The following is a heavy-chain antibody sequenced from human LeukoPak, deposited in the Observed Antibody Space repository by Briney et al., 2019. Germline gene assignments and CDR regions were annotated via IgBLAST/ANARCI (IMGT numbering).Heavy chain of an antibody. D-gene: IGHD6-13*01. V-gene: IGHV3-9*01. CDR2: ISWNSGSI. CDR1: GFTFSSYA. J-gene: IGHJ4*02. CDR3: AKDTGSSSWYYFDY. Sequence: GGSLRPSCAASGFTFSSYAMSWVRQAPGKGLEWVSGISWNSGSIGYADSVKGRFTISRDNAKDSLYLQMNSLRAEDTALYYCAKDTGSSSWYYFDYWGQGTLVTVSS.